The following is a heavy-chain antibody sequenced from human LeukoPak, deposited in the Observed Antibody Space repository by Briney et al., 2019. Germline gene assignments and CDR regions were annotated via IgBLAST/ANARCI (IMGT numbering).Heavy chain of an antibody. D-gene: IGHD5-24*01. Sequence: GGSLRLSCAASGFTFSTYAMHWVRQAPGKGLEWVAVTSHDGSKEYYADSVKGRFTISRDNSKNTLYLQMNSLRAEDTAVYSCARDRDPPGASKYYYMGVWGQGTTVTVSS. CDR1: GFTFSTYA. J-gene: IGHJ6*03. V-gene: IGHV3-30*01. CDR3: ARDRDPPGASKYYYMGV. CDR2: TSHDGSKE.